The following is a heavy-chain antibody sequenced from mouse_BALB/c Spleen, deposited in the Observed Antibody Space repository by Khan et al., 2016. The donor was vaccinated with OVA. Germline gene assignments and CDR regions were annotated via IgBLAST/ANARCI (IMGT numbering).Heavy chain of an antibody. CDR2: IYPGSDSI. V-gene: IGHV1S22*01. D-gene: IGHD2-1*01. CDR3: TRGVYFCKSLFAY. J-gene: IGHJ3*01. CDR1: GYTFTSYW. Sequence: LQQPGSALVRPGASVKLSCKASGYTFTSYWMHWVKQRHGQGLEWIGNIYPGSDSINYDEKFKSKGTLTVDTSSSTAYIHLSSLTSEDSAVYYWTRGVYFCKSLFAYWGQGTLVTVSA.